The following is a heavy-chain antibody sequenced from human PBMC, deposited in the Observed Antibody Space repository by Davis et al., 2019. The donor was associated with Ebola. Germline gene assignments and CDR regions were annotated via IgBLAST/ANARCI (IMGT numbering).Heavy chain of an antibody. CDR2: INNDGSGT. Sequence: PGGSLRLSCAASGFTISNYWMHWVRQGPGQGLVWVSRINNDGSGTVYADSVKGRFTISRDNAKNTVYLQMNSLRAEDTATYYCARDLPNNWFDPWGQGTLVTVSS. CDR1: GFTISNYW. J-gene: IGHJ5*02. V-gene: IGHV3-74*01. CDR3: ARDLPNNWFDP. D-gene: IGHD2-2*01.